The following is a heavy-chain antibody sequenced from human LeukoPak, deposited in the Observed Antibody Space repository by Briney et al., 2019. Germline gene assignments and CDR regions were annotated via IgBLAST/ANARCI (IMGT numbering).Heavy chain of an antibody. Sequence: GGSLRLSCAAPGLTITTHWMTWVRQAPEKGLEWVATIEQDGTKEYYVDSVKGRFTISRDNARNSLYLQMNSLRADDTAVYYCVRDSDYWGQGILVTVSS. CDR1: GLTITTHW. CDR3: VRDSDY. J-gene: IGHJ4*02. CDR2: IEQDGTKE. V-gene: IGHV3-7*01.